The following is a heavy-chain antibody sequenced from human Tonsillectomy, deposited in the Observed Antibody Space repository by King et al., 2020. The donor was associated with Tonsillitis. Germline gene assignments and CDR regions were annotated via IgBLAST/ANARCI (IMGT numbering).Heavy chain of an antibody. V-gene: IGHV3-33*01. CDR2: IWNDGKNK. D-gene: IGHD1-20*01. J-gene: IGHJ4*02. Sequence: VQLVESGGGVVQPGRSLRLSCAASAFTLSSYGMHWVRQAPGKGLEWVAVIWNDGKNKWYADSVKGRLTISRDNSKNTLYLQMDSLRPEDTAVYYCARSITGSTRGIAYWGQGTLVTVSS. CDR1: AFTLSSYG. CDR3: ARSITGSTRGIAY.